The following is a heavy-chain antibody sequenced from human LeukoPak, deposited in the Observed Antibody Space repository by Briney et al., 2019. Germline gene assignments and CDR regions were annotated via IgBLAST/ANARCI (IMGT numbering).Heavy chain of an antibody. J-gene: IGHJ4*02. V-gene: IGHV3-74*01. D-gene: IGHD3-10*01. CDR2: MKTDGTRI. CDR1: GFRFSNSW. CDR3: ARGADHGGSYYPD. Sequence: GGSLRLSCAASGFRFSNSWMYWVRQGPGKGPVWVSRMKTDGTRIEYADSVRGRFTISRDNAKNTLFLQMSSLRVEDTAVYYCARGADHGGSYYPDWGQGTRVTVSS.